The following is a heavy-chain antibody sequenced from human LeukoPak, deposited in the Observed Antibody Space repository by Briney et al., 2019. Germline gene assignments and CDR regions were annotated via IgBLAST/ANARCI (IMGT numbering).Heavy chain of an antibody. V-gene: IGHV3-9*01. CDR1: GFTFDNYA. Sequence: PGRSLRLSCAASGFTFDNYAMHWVRQAPGKGLEWVSGISWNSGSIGYADSVTGRFTISRDNAKNSLYLQMISPRAEDTALYYCAPDYYDSSGYVFDLWGRGTLVTVSS. CDR3: APDYYDSSGYVFDL. D-gene: IGHD3-22*01. J-gene: IGHJ2*01. CDR2: ISWNSGSI.